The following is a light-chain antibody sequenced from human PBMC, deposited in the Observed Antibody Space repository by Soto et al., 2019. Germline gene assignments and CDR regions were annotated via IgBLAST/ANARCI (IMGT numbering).Light chain of an antibody. CDR1: QSVSSY. V-gene: IGKV3-11*01. CDR2: DAS. CDR3: QQHNQWPIT. Sequence: IVVKQSASTLSLYTGERATLSCRASQSVSSYLAWYQQKPGQAPRLLIYDASNRATGIPARFSGSGSGTDFTLTINSLQSEDSAVYYCQQHNQWPITFGQGTRLEIK. J-gene: IGKJ5*01.